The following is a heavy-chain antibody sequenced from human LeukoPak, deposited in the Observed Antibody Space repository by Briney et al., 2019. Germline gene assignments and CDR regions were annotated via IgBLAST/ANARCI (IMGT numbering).Heavy chain of an antibody. CDR1: GYTFTSYY. J-gene: IGHJ4*02. V-gene: IGHV1-46*01. CDR3: ARSYYDFWSGYSDYFDY. Sequence: ASVKVSCKASGYTFTSYYMHWVRQAPGQGLEWMGIINPSGGSTSYAQKFQGKVTMTRDTSTSTVYMELSSLRSEDTAVYYCARSYYDFWSGYSDYFDYWSQGTLVTVSS. CDR2: INPSGGST. D-gene: IGHD3-3*01.